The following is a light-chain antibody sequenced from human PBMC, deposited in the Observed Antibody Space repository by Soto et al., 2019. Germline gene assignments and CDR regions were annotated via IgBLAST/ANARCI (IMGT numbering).Light chain of an antibody. CDR1: LILLHSKGNNY. CDR3: QEYGMSRT. CDR2: LGS. J-gene: IGKJ1*01. V-gene: IGKV2-28*01. Sequence: SPLSLPVTPGEAASLCRRSSLILLHSKGNNYLDWYVQKPGQSPQLLIYLGSNRASGVPDRFSGSGSGTDFTLTISRLEPEEFAVYYCQEYGMSRTFGQPTKV.